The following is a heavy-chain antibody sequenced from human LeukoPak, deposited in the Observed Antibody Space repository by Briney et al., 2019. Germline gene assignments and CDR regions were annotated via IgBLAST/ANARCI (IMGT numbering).Heavy chain of an antibody. Sequence: GGSLRLSCAASGFTFSNAWMSWVRQAPGKGLEWVGRIKSKTDGGTTDYAAPVKGRFTISRDDSKNTLYPQMNSLKTEDTAVYYCSTDLWFGELLFIYWGQGTLVTVSS. J-gene: IGHJ4*02. CDR3: STDLWFGELLFIY. V-gene: IGHV3-15*01. CDR2: IKSKTDGGTT. D-gene: IGHD3-10*01. CDR1: GFTFSNAW.